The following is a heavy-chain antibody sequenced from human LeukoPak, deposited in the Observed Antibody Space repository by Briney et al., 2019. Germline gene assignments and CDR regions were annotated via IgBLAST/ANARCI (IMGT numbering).Heavy chain of an antibody. CDR3: ARKSADGNSYAFDI. J-gene: IGHJ3*02. CDR2: ISGSGGST. V-gene: IGHV3-23*01. Sequence: PGGSLRLSCAASGFTFSSYGMSWVRQAPGKGLEWVSAISGSGGSTYYADSVKGRFTISRDNSKNTLYLQMNSLRAEDTAIFYCARKSADGNSYAFDIWGQGTMVTVSS. D-gene: IGHD4-23*01. CDR1: GFTFSSYG.